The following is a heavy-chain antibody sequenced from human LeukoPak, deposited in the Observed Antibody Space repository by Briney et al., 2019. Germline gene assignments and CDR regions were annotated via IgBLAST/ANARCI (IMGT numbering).Heavy chain of an antibody. J-gene: IGHJ5*01. CDR3: ASSPRLTTSWFLFDS. D-gene: IGHD2-2*01. V-gene: IGHV4-28*01. Sequence: PSETLSLTCAVSGYSISSSSWWGWIRQPPGKGLEWIGYIYYSGSTNYNPSLKTRLHLSVDTSKNRFSLKLSSVTAADTAVYYCASSPRLTTSWFLFDSWGHGTLVTVSS. CDR1: GYSISSSSW. CDR2: IYYSGST.